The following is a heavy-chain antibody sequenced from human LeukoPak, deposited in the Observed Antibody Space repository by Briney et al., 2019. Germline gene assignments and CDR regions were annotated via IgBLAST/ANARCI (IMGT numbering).Heavy chain of an antibody. CDR1: GFTFSSYA. Sequence: QPGGSLRLSCAATGFTFSSYAMSWVRQAPGKGLEWVSAISGSGGSTYYADSVKGRFTISRDNSKNTLYLQMNSLRAEDTAVYYCAKDALRMYYYDSSVFDYWGQGTLVTVSS. CDR2: ISGSGGST. CDR3: AKDALRMYYYDSSVFDY. J-gene: IGHJ4*02. D-gene: IGHD3-22*01. V-gene: IGHV3-23*01.